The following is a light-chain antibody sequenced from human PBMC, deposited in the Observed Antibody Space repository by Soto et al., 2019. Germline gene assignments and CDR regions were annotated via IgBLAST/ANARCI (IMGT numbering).Light chain of an antibody. CDR1: QSISSY. CDR3: QQSYTTPST. V-gene: IGKV1-39*01. Sequence: DIEMTQSPSSLSASVGDRVTITCRASQSISSYLNWYQQKPGNAPNLLIYAASTLQSGVPSRFSAYGSETDFTLTISNLQAEDFATYYCQQSYTTPSTFGQVTKVEVK. CDR2: AAS. J-gene: IGKJ1*01.